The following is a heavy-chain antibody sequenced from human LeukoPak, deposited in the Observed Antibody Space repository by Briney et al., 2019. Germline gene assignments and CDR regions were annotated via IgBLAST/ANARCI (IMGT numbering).Heavy chain of an antibody. CDR1: GGSFSGYY. Sequence: SETLSLTCAVYGGSFSGYYWSWIRQPPGKGLEWIGEINHSGSTNYNPSLKSRVTISVDTPKNQFSLKLSSVTAADTAVYYCARVGRYSSSWYGGRRRRNWFDPWGQGTLVTVSS. V-gene: IGHV4-34*01. CDR3: ARVGRYSSSWYGGRRRRNWFDP. D-gene: IGHD6-13*01. J-gene: IGHJ5*02. CDR2: INHSGST.